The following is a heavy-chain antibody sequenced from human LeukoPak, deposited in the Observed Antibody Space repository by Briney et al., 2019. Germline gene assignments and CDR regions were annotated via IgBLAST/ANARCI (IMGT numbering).Heavy chain of an antibody. CDR3: ARVNDDTALVNWYFDL. J-gene: IGHJ2*01. D-gene: IGHD5-18*01. CDR1: AYTFTAYY. V-gene: IGHV1-2*02. CDR2: INPNSGGT. Sequence: ASVKVSCKASAYTFTAYYLHWVRQAPGQGLEWMGWINPNSGGTEYAQKFQGRVIMTRDTSIDTAYMELSRLRSDDTAIYYRARVNDDTALVNWYFDLWGRGTLVTVSS.